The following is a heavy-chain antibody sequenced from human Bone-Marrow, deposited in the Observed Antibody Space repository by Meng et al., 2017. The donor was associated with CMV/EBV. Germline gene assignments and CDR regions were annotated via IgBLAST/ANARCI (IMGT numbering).Heavy chain of an antibody. D-gene: IGHD2-2*02. CDR1: GFTFSSYA. V-gene: IGHV3-23*01. CDR2: ISGSGGST. J-gene: IGHJ6*02. Sequence: GGSLRLSCAASGFTFSSYAMSWVRQAPGKGLEWVSAISGSGGSTYYADSVKGRFTISRDNSKNTLYLQMNSLRAEDTAVYYCARDRTGDCSSTSCYNYYYYYGMDVWGQGTTVTVSS. CDR3: ARDRTGDCSSTSCYNYYYYYGMDV.